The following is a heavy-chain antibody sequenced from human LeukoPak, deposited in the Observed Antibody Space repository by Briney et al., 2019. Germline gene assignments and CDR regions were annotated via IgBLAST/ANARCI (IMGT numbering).Heavy chain of an antibody. Sequence: GESLKISCKGSGYSFTSYWIGWVRQMPGKGLEWLGIIYPGDSDTRYSPSFQGQVTISADKSISTAYLQWSSLKASDTAMYYCARHYPLQFIAAAGTDWFDPWGQGTLVTVSS. CDR3: ARHYPLQFIAAAGTDWFDP. V-gene: IGHV5-51*01. CDR2: IYPGDSDT. J-gene: IGHJ5*02. D-gene: IGHD6-13*01. CDR1: GYSFTSYW.